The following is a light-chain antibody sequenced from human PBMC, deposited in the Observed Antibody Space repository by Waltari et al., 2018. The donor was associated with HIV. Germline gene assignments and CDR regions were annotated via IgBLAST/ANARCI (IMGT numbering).Light chain of an antibody. J-gene: IGLJ2*01. V-gene: IGLV2-11*01. CDR2: DVI. Sequence: QSALTQPRSVSGSPGQSVTISCTGTSSDVGTYTYVSWYQQYPGKAPKRMIYDVIKRPSGVPDRFSGSKSGNTASLTISGLQTEDEADYYCCSYAGSYTLVFGGGTKLTVL. CDR3: CSYAGSYTLV. CDR1: SSDVGTYTY.